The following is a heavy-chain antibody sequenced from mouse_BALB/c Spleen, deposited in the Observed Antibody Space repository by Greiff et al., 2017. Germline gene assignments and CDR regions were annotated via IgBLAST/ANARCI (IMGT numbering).Heavy chain of an antibody. CDR3: ARNGYDGYAMDY. Sequence: EVKLVESGGGLVQPGGSRKLSCAASGFTFSSFGMHWVRQAPEKGLEWVAYISSGSSTIYYADTVKGRFTISRDNPKNTLFLQMTSLRSEDTAMYYCARNGYDGYAMDYWGQGTSVTVSS. CDR2: ISSGSSTI. V-gene: IGHV5-17*02. D-gene: IGHD2-2*01. CDR1: GFTFSSFG. J-gene: IGHJ4*01.